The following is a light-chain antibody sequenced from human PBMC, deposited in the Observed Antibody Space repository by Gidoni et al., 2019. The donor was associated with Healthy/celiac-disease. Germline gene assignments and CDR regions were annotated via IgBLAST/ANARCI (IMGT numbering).Light chain of an antibody. J-gene: IGKJ2*01. CDR1: QSVLYSPNNKNY. CDR2: WAS. CDR3: QQYYSTPYT. V-gene: IGKV4-1*01. Sequence: IVLTQSPDSLSVSLGETATINCKSSQSVLYSPNNKNYLAWYQQKPGQPPKLLIYWASTRESGVPDRFSGSGSGTDFTLTISSLQAEDVAVYYCQQYYSTPYTFGQGTKLEIK.